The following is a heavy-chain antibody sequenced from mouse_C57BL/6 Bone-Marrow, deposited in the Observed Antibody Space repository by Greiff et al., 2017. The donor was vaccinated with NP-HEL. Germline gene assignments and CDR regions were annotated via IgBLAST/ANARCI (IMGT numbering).Heavy chain of an antibody. J-gene: IGHJ2*01. CDR3: ASWGTLYYYGSRSNY. CDR1: GYTFTSYW. Sequence: QVQLQQSGTELVKPGASVKLSCKASGYTFTSYWMHWVKQRPGQGLEWIGNINPSNGGTNYNEKFKSKATLTVDKSSSTAYMQLSSLTSEDSAVYYCASWGTLYYYGSRSNYWGQGTTLTVSS. D-gene: IGHD1-1*01. V-gene: IGHV1-53*01. CDR2: INPSNGGT.